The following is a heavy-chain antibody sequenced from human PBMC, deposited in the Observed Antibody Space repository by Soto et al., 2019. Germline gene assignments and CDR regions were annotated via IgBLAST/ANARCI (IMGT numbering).Heavy chain of an antibody. CDR3: ARDIGSYAYGEGY. Sequence: SETLSLTCSVSGGSINSYWWSWIRQPAGKGLEWIGRVYSSGTTDYNPSLNSRATLSVETSKNHFSLKLIFLTAADTAVYYCARDIGSYAYGEGYWGQGIQVT. CDR1: GGSINSYW. V-gene: IGHV4-4*07. CDR2: VYSSGTT. D-gene: IGHD3-10*01. J-gene: IGHJ4*02.